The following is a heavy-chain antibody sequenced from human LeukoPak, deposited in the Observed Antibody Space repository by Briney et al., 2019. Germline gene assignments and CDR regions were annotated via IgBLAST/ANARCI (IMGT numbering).Heavy chain of an antibody. D-gene: IGHD6-19*01. CDR3: ARERVTGTSYYYYYGMDV. CDR1: GFIFSSYG. J-gene: IGHJ6*02. Sequence: GGSLRLSCAASGFIFSSYGMHWVRQAPGKGLEWVAVISYDESNKYYAASVKGRFTISRDNSKNTLYLQMNSLRAEDTAVYYCARERVTGTSYYYYYGMDVWGQGTTVTVSS. V-gene: IGHV3-30*03. CDR2: ISYDESNK.